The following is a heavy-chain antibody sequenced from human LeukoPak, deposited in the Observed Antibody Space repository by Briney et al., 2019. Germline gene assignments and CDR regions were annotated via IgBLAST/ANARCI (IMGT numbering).Heavy chain of an antibody. CDR1: GGSFSGYF. D-gene: IGHD2-2*01. J-gene: IGHJ4*02. CDR2: INHSGST. CDR3: AREPLGYCSSTSCYYFDY. Sequence: SETLSLTCAVYGGSFSGYFWSWIRQPPGKGLEWIGEINHSGSTNYNSSLKSRVTISVDTSKNQFSLKLSSVTAADTAVYYCAREPLGYCSSTSCYYFDYWGQGTLVTVSS. V-gene: IGHV4-34*01.